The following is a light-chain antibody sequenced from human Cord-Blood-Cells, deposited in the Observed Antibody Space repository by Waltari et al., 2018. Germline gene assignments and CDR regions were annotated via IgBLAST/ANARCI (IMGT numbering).Light chain of an antibody. V-gene: IGKV3-15*01. J-gene: IGKJ5*01. CDR2: GAC. CDR1: QSVSSN. Sequence: EIVMTQSPATLSVSPGERATLSCRASQSVSSNLAWYQQKPGQAPRLLIYGACTRATGIAARCSGSGSGTEFTLTISSLQSGDFAVYYCQQYNNWPITFGQGTRLEIK. CDR3: QQYNNWPIT.